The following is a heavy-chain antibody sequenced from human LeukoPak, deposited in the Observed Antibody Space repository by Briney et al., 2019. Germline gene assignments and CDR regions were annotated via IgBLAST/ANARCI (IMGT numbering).Heavy chain of an antibody. CDR1: GYTFTSYG. CDR2: IIPIFGTA. V-gene: IGHV1-69*13. CDR3: ARARGGFGELDVFDY. D-gene: IGHD3-10*01. J-gene: IGHJ4*02. Sequence: SVKVSCKASGYTFTSYGISWVRQAPGQGLEWMGGIIPIFGTANYAQKFQGRVTITADESTSTAYMELSSLRSEDTAMYYCARARGGFGELDVFDYWGQGTLVTVSS.